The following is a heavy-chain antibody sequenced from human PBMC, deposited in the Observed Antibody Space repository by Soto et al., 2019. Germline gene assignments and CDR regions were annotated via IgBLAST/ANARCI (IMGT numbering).Heavy chain of an antibody. CDR2: IYTSGST. CDR3: ARSPNIHSQTWFDP. J-gene: IGHJ5*02. V-gene: IGHV4-4*07. CDR1: GGSISSYY. Sequence: PSETLSLTCTVSGGSISSYYWSWIRQPAGKGLEWIGRIYTSGSTNYNPSLKSRVTMSVDTSKNQFSLKLSSVTAADTAVYYCARSPNIHSQTWFDPWGQGTWVTVSS. D-gene: IGHD2-15*01.